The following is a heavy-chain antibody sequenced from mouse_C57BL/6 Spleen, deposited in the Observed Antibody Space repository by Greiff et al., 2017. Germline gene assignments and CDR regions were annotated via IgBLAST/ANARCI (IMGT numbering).Heavy chain of an antibody. CDR1: GYTFTSYT. V-gene: IGHV1-4*01. J-gene: IGHJ3*01. CDR2: INPSSGYT. CDR3: AAYYSNYSWFAY. D-gene: IGHD2-5*01. Sequence: QVQLQQSGAELARPGASVKMSCKASGYTFTSYTMHWVKQRPGQGLEWIGYINPSSGYTKYNQKFKDKATLTADKSSSTAYMQLSSLTSEDSAVYYCAAYYSNYSWFAYWGQGTLVTVSA.